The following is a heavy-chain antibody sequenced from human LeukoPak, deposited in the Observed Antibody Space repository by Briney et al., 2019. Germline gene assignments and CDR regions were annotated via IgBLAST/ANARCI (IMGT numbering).Heavy chain of an antibody. J-gene: IGHJ4*02. CDR2: INPNSGGT. CDR3: ARDYGRARPNFDY. V-gene: IGHV1-2*02. CDR1: GYTFTGYY. D-gene: IGHD3-16*01. Sequence: ASVKVSCKASGYTFTGYYMHWVRQAPGQGLEWMGWINPNSGGTNYAQKFQGRVTMTRDTSISTAYMELSRLRSDDTAVYYCARDYGRARPNFDYWGQGTLVIVSS.